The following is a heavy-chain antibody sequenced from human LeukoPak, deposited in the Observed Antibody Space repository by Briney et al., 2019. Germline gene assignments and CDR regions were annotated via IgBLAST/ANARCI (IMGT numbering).Heavy chain of an antibody. CDR3: ATYDYVWGNFDY. CDR2: MNPNSGNT. V-gene: IGHV1-8*01. J-gene: IGHJ4*02. Sequence: ASVKVSCMASGYTFTSYDINWVRQATGQGLEWMGWMNPNSGNTGYAQKFQGRVTMTRNTSISTAYMELSSLRSEDTAVYYCATYDYVWGNFDYWGQGTLVTVSS. CDR1: GYTFTSYD. D-gene: IGHD3-16*01.